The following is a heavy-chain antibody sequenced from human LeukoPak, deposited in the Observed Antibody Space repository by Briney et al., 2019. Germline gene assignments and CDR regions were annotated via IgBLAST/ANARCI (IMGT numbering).Heavy chain of an antibody. D-gene: IGHD5-18*01. Sequence: SETLSLTCAVSGYSISSGYYWGWIRQPPGKGLEWIGSIFHSGTTYYNPSLQSRATISVDTSKNQFSLKLSSVTAADTAVYYCAASGYSYGLQKYWGQGTLVTVSS. J-gene: IGHJ4*02. CDR3: AASGYSYGLQKY. V-gene: IGHV4-38-2*01. CDR1: GYSISSGYY. CDR2: IFHSGTT.